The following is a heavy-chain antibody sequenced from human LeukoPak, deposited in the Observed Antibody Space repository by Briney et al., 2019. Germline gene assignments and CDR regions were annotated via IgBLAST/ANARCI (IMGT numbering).Heavy chain of an antibody. CDR2: IRFDGTNK. V-gene: IGHV3-30*02. D-gene: IGHD6-19*01. Sequence: PGGSLRLSCAASGFTFSSFGMHWVRQAPGKGLEWVALIRFDGTNKYYADSVKGRFTISRDNSKNTLYLHMNSLRLEDTAVYHCAKDRSSGGNAFDIWGQGTMVTVSS. CDR3: AKDRSSGGNAFDI. CDR1: GFTFSSFG. J-gene: IGHJ3*02.